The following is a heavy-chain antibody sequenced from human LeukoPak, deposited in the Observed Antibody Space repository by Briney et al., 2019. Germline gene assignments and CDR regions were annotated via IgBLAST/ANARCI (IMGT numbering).Heavy chain of an antibody. J-gene: IGHJ5*02. CDR2: ISSSSSSI. V-gene: IGHV3-21*01. D-gene: IGHD3-10*01. CDR3: ARDVALLYGSGSYYNEYNWFDP. CDR1: GFTFSSYS. Sequence: TGGSLRLSCAASGFTFSSYSMNWVRQAPGKGLEWVSSISSSSSSIYYADSVKGRFTISRDNAKNSLYLQMNSLRAEDTAVYYCARDVALLYGSGSYYNEYNWFDPWGQGTLVTVSS.